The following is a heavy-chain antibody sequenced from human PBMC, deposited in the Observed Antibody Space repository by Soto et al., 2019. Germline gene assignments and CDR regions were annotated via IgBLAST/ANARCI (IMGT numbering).Heavy chain of an antibody. V-gene: IGHV4-30-4*01. CDR3: ARDGDRGYGGRYYYGMDV. CDR1: GGSISSGDYY. J-gene: IGHJ6*02. Sequence: KPSETLSLTCTVSGGSISSGDYYWSWIRQPPGKGLEWIGYIYYSGSTYYNPSLKSRVTISVDTSKNQFSLKLSSVTAADTAVYYCARDGDRGYGGRYYYGMDVWGQGTTVTVSS. CDR2: IYYSGST. D-gene: IGHD4-17*01.